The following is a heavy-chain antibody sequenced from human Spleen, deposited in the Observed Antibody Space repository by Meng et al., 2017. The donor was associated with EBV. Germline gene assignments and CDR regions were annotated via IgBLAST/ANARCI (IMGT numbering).Heavy chain of an antibody. CDR2: NYHSGTF. J-gene: IGHJ5*01. CDR3: ARVSVQWLRFDS. CDR1: DGSISSGSYY. D-gene: IGHD6-19*01. Sequence: VQVQACGTGLVKPSQTLFLTCSGSDGSISSGSYYWSWTRQAPGKGLEWIGYNYHSGTFYYNPSLKSRVSLLLDMSKNQFSVKLTSVTAADTAVYYCARVSVQWLRFDSWGQGTLVTVSS. V-gene: IGHV4-30-4*01.